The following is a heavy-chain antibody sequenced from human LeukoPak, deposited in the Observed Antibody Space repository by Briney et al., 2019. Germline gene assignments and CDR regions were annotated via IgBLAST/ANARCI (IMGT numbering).Heavy chain of an antibody. Sequence: GGSLRLSCAASGFTFSSYWMHWVRQAPGKGLVWVSRINSDGSSTSYADSVKGRFTISRDNSKNTLYLQMNSLRAEDTAVYYCASDTAMVTRFDYWGQGTLVTVSS. J-gene: IGHJ4*02. V-gene: IGHV3-74*01. D-gene: IGHD5-18*01. CDR3: ASDTAMVTRFDY. CDR2: INSDGSST. CDR1: GFTFSSYW.